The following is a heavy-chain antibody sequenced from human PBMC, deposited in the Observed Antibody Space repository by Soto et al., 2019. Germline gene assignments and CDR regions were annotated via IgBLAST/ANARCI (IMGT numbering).Heavy chain of an antibody. J-gene: IGHJ6*03. CDR1: GYTFTSYY. Sequence: GESLQISCKASGYTFTSYYMHWVRQAPGQGLEWMGIINPSGGSTSYAQKFQGRVTMTRDTSTSTVYMELSSLRSEDTAVYYCARGTTMVRGVISPYYYYYYMDVWGKGTTVTVSS. V-gene: IGHV1-46*01. D-gene: IGHD3-10*01. CDR2: INPSGGST. CDR3: ARGTTMVRGVISPYYYYYYMDV.